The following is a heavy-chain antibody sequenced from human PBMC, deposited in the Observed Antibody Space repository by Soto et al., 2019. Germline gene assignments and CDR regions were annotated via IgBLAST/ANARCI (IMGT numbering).Heavy chain of an antibody. CDR3: ASQASPYYYYGMDV. CDR1: GGSISSSSYY. Sequence: SETLSLTCTVSGGSISSSSYYWGWTRQPPGKGLEWIGNIYYSGSTYYNPSLKSRVTISVDTSKNQFSLKLSSVTAADTAVYYCASQASPYYYYGMDVWGQGTTVTVSS. J-gene: IGHJ6*02. V-gene: IGHV4-39*01. CDR2: IYYSGST.